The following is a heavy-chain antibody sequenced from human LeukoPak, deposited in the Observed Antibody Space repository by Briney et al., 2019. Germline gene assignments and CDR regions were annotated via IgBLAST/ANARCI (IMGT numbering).Heavy chain of an antibody. CDR1: GGTFSSCA. CDR2: IIPIFGTA. Sequence: GASVKVSFKASGGTFSSCAISWVRQAPGQGLEWMGGIIPIFGTANYAQKFQGRVTITTDESTSTAYMELSSLRSEDTAVYYCARDLSRSSWFKFDYWGQGTLVPVSS. J-gene: IGHJ4*02. CDR3: ARDLSRSSWFKFDY. D-gene: IGHD6-13*01. V-gene: IGHV1-69*05.